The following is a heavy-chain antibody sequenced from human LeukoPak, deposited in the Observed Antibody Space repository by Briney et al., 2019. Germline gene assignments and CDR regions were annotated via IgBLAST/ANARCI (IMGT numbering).Heavy chain of an antibody. J-gene: IGHJ4*02. Sequence: ESGPTLVKPTQTLTLTCTFSGFSLTTRGVGVGWIRQPRGKALEWLALVYWDGDERYSPSLRSRLTLTKDTSKNQVVLTMTNMDPVDTATYYCAHRPGRGIPAAHWGQGTLVTVSS. D-gene: IGHD2-21*01. CDR3: AHRPGRGIPAAH. V-gene: IGHV2-5*02. CDR2: VYWDGDE. CDR1: GFSLTTRGVG.